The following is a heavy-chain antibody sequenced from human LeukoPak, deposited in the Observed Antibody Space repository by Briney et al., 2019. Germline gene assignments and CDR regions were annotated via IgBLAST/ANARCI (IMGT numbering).Heavy chain of an antibody. CDR1: GFTFDDYA. CDR3: ARVSDYGFNWFDP. Sequence: PGGSLRLSCAASGFTFDDYAMHWVRQAPGKGLEWVSGISWNSGSIGYADSVKGRFTISRDNAKNSLYLQMNSLRAEDTAVYYCARVSDYGFNWFDPWGQGTLVTVSS. CDR2: ISWNSGSI. D-gene: IGHD3-16*01. V-gene: IGHV3-9*01. J-gene: IGHJ5*02.